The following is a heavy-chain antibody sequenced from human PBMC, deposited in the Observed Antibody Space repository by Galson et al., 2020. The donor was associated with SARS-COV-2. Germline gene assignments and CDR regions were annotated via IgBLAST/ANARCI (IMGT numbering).Heavy chain of an antibody. CDR2: INQSGNT. D-gene: IGHD1-26*01. Sequence: ETLSLTCAVYGGSFSGYYWTWIRQPPGKGLEWIGEINQSGNTNCNPSLKSRVTISVDTSKNQFSLKVTSVTAADTAVYYCARKWELHALDIWGQGAMITVSS. CDR3: ARKWELHALDI. J-gene: IGHJ3*02. V-gene: IGHV4-34*01. CDR1: GGSFSGYY.